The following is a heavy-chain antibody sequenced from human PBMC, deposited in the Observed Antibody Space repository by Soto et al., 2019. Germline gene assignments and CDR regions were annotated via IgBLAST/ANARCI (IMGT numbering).Heavy chain of an antibody. D-gene: IGHD6-19*01. CDR1: GFTFSSSA. Sequence: EVQLLDSGGGLVQPGGSLRLSCAASGFTFSSSAMSWVRQAPGKGLEWVSAVSGSGGTTYYADSVRGRFTISRDNSKNTLYLKMNGLRAEDTAIYFCARCTVDTIVTSGWCHYLDPWGQGTLVTVSS. V-gene: IGHV3-23*01. CDR2: VSGSGGTT. J-gene: IGHJ5*02. CDR3: ARCTVDTIVTSGWCHYLDP.